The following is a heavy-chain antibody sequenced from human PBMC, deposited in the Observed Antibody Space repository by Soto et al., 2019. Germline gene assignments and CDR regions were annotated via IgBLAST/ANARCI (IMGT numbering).Heavy chain of an antibody. D-gene: IGHD6-19*01. J-gene: IGHJ4*02. V-gene: IGHV3-48*02. Sequence: EVQPEESGGALVQPGGSLRLSCAASGFTFKTYNMNWVRQAPGKGLEWVSYIGTSGTPVYYADSVKGRFTISRDNAKDSLFLQMHSLRDEDTALYFCARDPSPDGSGGYYFDYWGQGTRVTVSS. CDR2: IGTSGTPV. CDR1: GFTFKTYN. CDR3: ARDPSPDGSGGYYFDY.